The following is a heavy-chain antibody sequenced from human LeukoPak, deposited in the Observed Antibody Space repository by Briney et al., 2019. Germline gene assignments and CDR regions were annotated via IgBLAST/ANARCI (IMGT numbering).Heavy chain of an antibody. CDR1: GGSISSYY. CDR3: ARGVGLTQGGTFDY. J-gene: IGHJ4*02. D-gene: IGHD1-1*01. CDR2: IYYSGST. V-gene: IGHV4-59*08. Sequence: SETLSLTCTVSGGSISSYYWSWIRQPPGKGLEWIGYIYYSGSTNYNPSLKSRVTISVDTSKNQFSLKLSSVTAADTAVYYCARGVGLTQGGTFDYWGQGTLVTVSS.